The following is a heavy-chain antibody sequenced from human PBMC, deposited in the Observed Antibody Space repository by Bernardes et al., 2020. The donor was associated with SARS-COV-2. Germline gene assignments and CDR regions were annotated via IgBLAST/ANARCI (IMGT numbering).Heavy chain of an antibody. D-gene: IGHD2-15*01. CDR1: GFTFDDYG. Sequence: GGSLRLSCAASGFTFDDYGMSWVRQAPGKGLEWVSGINWNGGSTGYADSVKGRFTISRDNAKNSLYLQMNSLRAEDTALYYCARDPGYCSGGSCYHYFDYWGQGTLVTVSS. CDR3: ARDPGYCSGGSCYHYFDY. J-gene: IGHJ4*02. CDR2: INWNGGST. V-gene: IGHV3-20*04.